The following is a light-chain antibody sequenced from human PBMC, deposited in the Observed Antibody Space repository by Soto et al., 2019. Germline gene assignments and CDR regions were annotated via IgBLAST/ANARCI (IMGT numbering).Light chain of an antibody. CDR2: AAS. V-gene: IGKV1-9*01. J-gene: IGKJ4*01. CDR3: QQLRMYPST. CDR1: QDIAIY. Sequence: IQVTQSPASPSASVGDRVTITCRASQDIAIYLAWYQQKPGEAPKLLIYAASTLYGGVPSRFSGSGSGTDFALTITSLQAEDFATYYCQQLRMYPSTFGGGTKVDIK.